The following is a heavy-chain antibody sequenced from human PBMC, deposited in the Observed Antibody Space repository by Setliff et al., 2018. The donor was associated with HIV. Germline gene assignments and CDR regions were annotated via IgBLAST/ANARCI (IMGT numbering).Heavy chain of an antibody. CDR3: VRERRRSPLSYGLDV. V-gene: IGHV4-31*03. Sequence: PSETLSLTCTVSGGFISSGGYYWNWIRQYPVKGLEWIGHIYYNGRTLFNPALGTRLNMSVDTSENQFSLHLNSVTAADTAVYYCVRERRRSPLSYGLDVWGQGTTVTVSS. CDR2: IYYNGRT. CDR1: GGFISSGGYY. J-gene: IGHJ6*02.